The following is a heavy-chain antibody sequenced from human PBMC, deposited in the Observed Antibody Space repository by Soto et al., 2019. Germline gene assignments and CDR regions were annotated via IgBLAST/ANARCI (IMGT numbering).Heavy chain of an antibody. D-gene: IGHD3-22*01. CDR3: AKAGDYYDSSGYYC. V-gene: IGHV3-30*18. CDR1: GCTCSSYS. CDR2: ISYDGSNK. J-gene: IGHJ4*02. Sequence: GGALRLSCAASGCTCSSYSMHWVRQAPGKGLEWVAVISYDGSNKYYADSVKGRFTISRDNSKNTLYLQMNSLRAEDTAVYYCAKAGDYYDSSGYYCWGQGTLVTVSS.